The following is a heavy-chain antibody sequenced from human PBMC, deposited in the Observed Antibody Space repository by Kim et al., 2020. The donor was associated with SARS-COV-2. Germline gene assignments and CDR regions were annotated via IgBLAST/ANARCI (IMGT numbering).Heavy chain of an antibody. Sequence: GGSLRLSCAASGFTVSSNYMSWVRQAPGKGLEWVSAIDRGGRTYYADSLEGSFTISRDNSKNTLYLQMNSLKAEDKAVFYCARDSYYDFWSGYGDYYYYYTDVWGEEPTVTVSS. CDR1: GFTVSSNY. CDR2: IDRGGRT. D-gene: IGHD3-3*01. CDR3: ARDSYYDFWSGYGDYYYYYTDV. V-gene: IGHV3-66*01. J-gene: IGHJ6*03.